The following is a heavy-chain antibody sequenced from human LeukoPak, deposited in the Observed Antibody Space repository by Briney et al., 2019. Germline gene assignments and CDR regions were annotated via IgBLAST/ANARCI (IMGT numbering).Heavy chain of an antibody. CDR1: GFTFGNFW. D-gene: IGHD2-8*02. CDR3: ARLFGGVTTFDY. CDR2: MKGDGSHI. Sequence: PGGSLRLSCAASGFTFGNFWMSWVRQAPGRGLQWVASMKGDGSHIYYVDSVKGRFTISRDNARNSLYLQMNSLRAEDTAVYYGARLFGGVTTFDYWGQGALVTVSS. J-gene: IGHJ4*02. V-gene: IGHV3-7*01.